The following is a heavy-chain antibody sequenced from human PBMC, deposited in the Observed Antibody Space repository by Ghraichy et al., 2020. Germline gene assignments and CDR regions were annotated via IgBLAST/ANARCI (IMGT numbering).Heavy chain of an antibody. J-gene: IGHJ3*02. CDR1: GFIFSSYN. V-gene: IGHV3-21*01. CDR3: ARDTSVVETTSNTFNI. Sequence: LSLTCAASGFIFSSYNMNWVRQPPGKGLEWVSSISSSSSYIYYADSMNGRFTVSRDNAKNSLYLQMNSLRAEDTAVYYCARDTSVVETTSNTFNIWGQGTMVTVSS. CDR2: ISSSSSYI. D-gene: IGHD1-26*01.